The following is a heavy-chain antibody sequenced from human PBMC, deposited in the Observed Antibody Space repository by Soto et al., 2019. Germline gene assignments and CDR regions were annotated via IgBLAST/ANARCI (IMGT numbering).Heavy chain of an antibody. D-gene: IGHD2-21*02. Sequence: PGGSLRLSCEVSGFTFSMYSMSWVRQSPGKGLEWVAKIPQDGVDGHYADSVKGRFTISRDNGKNSLYLQLNNLRAEDTAVYYCARDRLILPAHDFFYGSDVWGQGTTVTVSS. V-gene: IGHV3-7*03. J-gene: IGHJ6*02. CDR1: GFTFSMYS. CDR2: IPQDGVDG. CDR3: ARDRLILPAHDFFYGSDV.